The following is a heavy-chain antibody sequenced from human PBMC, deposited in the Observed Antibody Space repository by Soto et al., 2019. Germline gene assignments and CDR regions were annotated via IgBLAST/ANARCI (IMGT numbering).Heavy chain of an antibody. Sequence: GGSLRLSCAGSGFTFSSNAMSWVRQAPGKGLEWVSSVSGDGYASDYADSVKGRFTLSRHNSKNTLYLQMNSLRAEDTAVYYCAKRHYYGSGSFALATWGQGTLVTVSS. V-gene: IGHV3-23*01. D-gene: IGHD3-10*01. CDR3: AKRHYYGSGSFALAT. CDR2: VSGDGYAS. CDR1: GFTFSSNA. J-gene: IGHJ4*03.